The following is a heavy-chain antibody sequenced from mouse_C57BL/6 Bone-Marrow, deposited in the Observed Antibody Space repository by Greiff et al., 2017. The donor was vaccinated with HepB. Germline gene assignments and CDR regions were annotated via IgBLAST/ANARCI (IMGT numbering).Heavy chain of an antibody. Sequence: LQESGAELVRTGASVKLSCKASGYTFTDYYINWVKQRPGQGLEWIARIYPGSGNTYYNEKFKGKATLTAEKSSSTAYMQLSSLTSEDSAVYFCARSGVDYWGQGTSVTVSS. J-gene: IGHJ4*01. CDR3: ARSGVDY. CDR2: IYPGSGNT. CDR1: GYTFTDYY. D-gene: IGHD3-2*02. V-gene: IGHV1-76*01.